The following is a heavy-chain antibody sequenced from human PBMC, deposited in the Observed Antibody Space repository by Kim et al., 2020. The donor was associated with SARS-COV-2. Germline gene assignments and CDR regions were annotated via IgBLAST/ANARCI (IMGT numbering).Heavy chain of an antibody. V-gene: IGHV3-30*04. D-gene: IGHD2-21*01. CDR2: ISYDGSNK. CDR3: ARSVGYSGHFDI. Sequence: GGSLRLSCAASGFTFSSYAMHWVRQAPGKGLEWVAVISYDGSNKYYADSVKGRFTISRDNSKNTLYLQMNSLRAEDTAVYYCARSVGYSGHFDIWGQGTMVTVSS. J-gene: IGHJ3*02. CDR1: GFTFSSYA.